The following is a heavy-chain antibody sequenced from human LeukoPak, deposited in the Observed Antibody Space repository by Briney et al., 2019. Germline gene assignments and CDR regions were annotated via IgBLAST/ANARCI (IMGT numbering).Heavy chain of an antibody. J-gene: IGHJ4*02. CDR1: GFTFSSYG. D-gene: IGHD1-7*01. CDR3: ARDRNREYTLEL. CDR2: IWYDGSNK. V-gene: IGHV3-33*01. Sequence: GGSLRLSCAASGFTFSSYGMHWVRQAPGKGLEWVAVIWYDGSNKYYADSVKGRFTISRDDSKNTLYLQMNSLRAEDTAVYYCARDRNREYTLELWGQGTLVTVSS.